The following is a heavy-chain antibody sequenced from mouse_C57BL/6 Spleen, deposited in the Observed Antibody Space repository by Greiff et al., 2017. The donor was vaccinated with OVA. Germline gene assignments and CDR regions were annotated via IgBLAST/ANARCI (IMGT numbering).Heavy chain of an antibody. CDR2: IYPGNSDT. V-gene: IGHV1-5*01. CDR1: GYTFTSYW. CDR3: TSNGAYGSRVYYFDY. D-gene: IGHD1-1*01. J-gene: IGHJ2*01. Sequence: EVQLQESGTVLVRPGASVKMSCKTSGYTFTSYWMHWVKQRPGQGLEWIGAIYPGNSDTSYNQKFKGKAKLTAVTSASTAYMELSSLTNEDSAVYCGTSNGAYGSRVYYFDYWGQGTTLTVSS.